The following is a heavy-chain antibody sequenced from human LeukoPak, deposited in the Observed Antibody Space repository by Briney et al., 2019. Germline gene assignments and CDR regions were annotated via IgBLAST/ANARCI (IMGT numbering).Heavy chain of an antibody. CDR2: FDPEDGET. V-gene: IGHV1-24*01. CDR3: TTAVPAAARFES. Sequence: ASVKVSCKASGYTFTSYGISWVRQAPGKGLEWVGNFDPEDGETFYAQKFQGRVTLIIDTSTETAYLELSSLRPDDTAVYYCTTAVPAAARFESWGPGTLVTVSS. CDR1: GYTFTSYG. J-gene: IGHJ4*02. D-gene: IGHD2-2*01.